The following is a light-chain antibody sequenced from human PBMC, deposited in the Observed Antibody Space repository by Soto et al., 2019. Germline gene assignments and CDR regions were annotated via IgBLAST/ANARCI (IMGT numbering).Light chain of an antibody. CDR1: QDISNW. CDR3: QQAKDFPFT. CDR2: VAS. V-gene: IGKV1-12*01. J-gene: IGKJ2*01. Sequence: DIQMTQSPSSVSASVGDRVTLTCRASQDISNWLAWYQQKPGKAPKLLIYVASNLQSGVPSRFSGSGSGTDFALTISSLQPEDFATYYCQQAKDFPFTFCQGTKVDIK.